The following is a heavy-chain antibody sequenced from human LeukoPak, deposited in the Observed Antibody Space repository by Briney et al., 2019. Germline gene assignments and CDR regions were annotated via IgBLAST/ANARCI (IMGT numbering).Heavy chain of an antibody. J-gene: IGHJ4*02. D-gene: IGHD6-19*01. CDR2: VYFTGSS. V-gene: IGHV4-39*01. Sequence: PSETLSLTCTVSGDSISSTGHYWGWIRQPPGKGLEWIGSVYFTGSSFYNPSLKSRVTISVDTSKYQFSLNVASVTAADTAAYYCARQIGGRLVRGFDFWGQGSLVTVSS. CDR1: GDSISSTGHY. CDR3: ARQIGGRLVRGFDF.